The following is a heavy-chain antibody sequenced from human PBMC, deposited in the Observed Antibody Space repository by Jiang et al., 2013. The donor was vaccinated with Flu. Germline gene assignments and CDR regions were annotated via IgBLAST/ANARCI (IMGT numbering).Heavy chain of an antibody. V-gene: IGHV1-69*10. Sequence: SSYAISWVRQAPGQGLEWMGGIIPILGIANYAQKFQGRVTITADKSTSTAYMELSSLRSEDTAVYYCARVATVNRNPYYFDYWGQGTLVTVSS. J-gene: IGHJ4*02. CDR2: IIPILGIA. CDR3: ARVATVNRNPYYFDY. CDR1: SSYA. D-gene: IGHD4-17*01.